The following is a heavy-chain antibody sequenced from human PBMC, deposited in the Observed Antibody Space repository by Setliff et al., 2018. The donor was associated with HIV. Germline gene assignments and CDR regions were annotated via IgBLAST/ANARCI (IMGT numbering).Heavy chain of an antibody. CDR1: GHTFSNSD. Sequence: ASVKVSCKAPGHTFSNSDLHWVRRATGQGVDRMGWMNPNTGVAGYALKFQGRVTITRDASISTAYMELNSLRGDDTGVYHCAKNGQTSGGYWGNTHKFYMDVWGNGTRVTVSS. CDR3: AKNGQTSGGYWGNTHKFYMDV. D-gene: IGHD1-26*01. V-gene: IGHV1-8*01. J-gene: IGHJ6*03. CDR2: MNPNTGVA.